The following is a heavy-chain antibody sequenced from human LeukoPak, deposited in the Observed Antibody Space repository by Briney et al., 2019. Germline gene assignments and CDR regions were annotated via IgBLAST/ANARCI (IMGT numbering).Heavy chain of an antibody. CDR2: ISWNSGSI. V-gene: IGHV3-9*03. CDR1: GFTFDDYA. J-gene: IGHJ4*02. D-gene: IGHD6-19*01. CDR3: AKAYSSGWYGYSDY. Sequence: PGGSLRLSCAASGFTFDDYAMHWVRQAPGEGLEWVSGISWNSGSIGYADSVKGRFTISRDNAKNSLYLQMSSLRAEDMALYYCAKAYSSGWYGYSDYWGQGTLVTVSS.